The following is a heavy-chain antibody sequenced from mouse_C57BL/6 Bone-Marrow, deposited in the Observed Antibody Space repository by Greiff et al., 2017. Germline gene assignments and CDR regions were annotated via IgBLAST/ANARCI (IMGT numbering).Heavy chain of an antibody. CDR3: ARCDSTLGFDY. V-gene: IGHV1-82*01. J-gene: IGHJ2*01. Sequence: QVTLKVSGPELVKPGASVKISCKASGYAFSSSWMNWVKQRPGKGLEWIGRIYPGDGDTNYNGKFKGKATLTADKSSSTAYMQLSSLTSEDSAVYFCARCDSTLGFDYWGQGTTLTVSS. CDR2: IYPGDGDT. CDR1: GYAFSSSW. D-gene: IGHD2-5*01.